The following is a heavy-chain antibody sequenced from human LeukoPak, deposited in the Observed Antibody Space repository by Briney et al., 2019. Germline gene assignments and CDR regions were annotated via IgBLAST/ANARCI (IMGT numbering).Heavy chain of an antibody. V-gene: IGHV3-30-3*01. J-gene: IGHJ4*02. Sequence: GGSLRLSCAASGFTFSSYAMHWVRQAPGKGLEWVAVISYDGSNKYYADSVKGRFTISRDNSKNTLYLQMNSLRAEDTAVYYCARAGSSLVDTAMVQSPFDYWGQGTLVTVSS. CDR1: GFTFSSYA. D-gene: IGHD5-18*01. CDR3: ARAGSSLVDTAMVQSPFDY. CDR2: ISYDGSNK.